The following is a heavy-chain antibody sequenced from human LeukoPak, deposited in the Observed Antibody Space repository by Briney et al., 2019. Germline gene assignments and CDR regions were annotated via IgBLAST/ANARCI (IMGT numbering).Heavy chain of an antibody. CDR2: INHSGST. CDR1: GGSFSVYY. J-gene: IGHJ5*02. V-gene: IGHV4-34*01. CDR3: ARVRRYSSGWYWFDP. Sequence: SETLSLTCAVSGGSFSVYYWSWIRQPPGKGLEWIGEINHSGSTNYNPSLKSRVTISVDTSKNQFSLKLSSVTAADTAVYYCARVRRYSSGWYWFDPWGQGTLVTVSS. D-gene: IGHD6-19*01.